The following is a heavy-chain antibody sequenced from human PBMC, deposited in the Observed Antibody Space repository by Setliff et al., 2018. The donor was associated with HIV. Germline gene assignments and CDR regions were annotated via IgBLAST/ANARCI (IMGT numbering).Heavy chain of an antibody. D-gene: IGHD3-22*01. CDR2: IKDKSEGETK. CDR3: TTDIGYESSGYRIGY. J-gene: IGHJ4*01. V-gene: IGHV3-15*01. Sequence: GGSLRLSCAASGFTFSAAWMTWVRQPPGKGLEWVGRIKDKSEGETKDYAAPVKGRFTITRADSKNTVYLQMNSLKTEDTAVYYCTTDIGYESSGYRIGYWGHGTLVTVSS. CDR1: GFTFSAAW.